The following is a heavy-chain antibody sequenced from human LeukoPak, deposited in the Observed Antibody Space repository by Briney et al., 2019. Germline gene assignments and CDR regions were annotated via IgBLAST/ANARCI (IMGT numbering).Heavy chain of an antibody. CDR3: ARQDTAMPYFDP. J-gene: IGHJ4*02. D-gene: IGHD5-18*01. Sequence: PSETLSLTCTVSGGSISSSSYYWGWIRQPPGTGLEWIGSIYYSGSTYYNPSLKSRVTISVDTSKNQFSLKLSSVTAADTAVYYCARQDTAMPYFDPWGQGTLVTVSS. CDR1: GGSISSSSYY. V-gene: IGHV4-39*07. CDR2: IYYSGST.